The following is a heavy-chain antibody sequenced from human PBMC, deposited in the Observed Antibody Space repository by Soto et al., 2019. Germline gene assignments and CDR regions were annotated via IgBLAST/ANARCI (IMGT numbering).Heavy chain of an antibody. CDR3: ARSQGSSTSLEIYYYYYYGMDV. Sequence: QVQLVQSGAEVKKPGSSVKVSCKASGGTFSSYAISWVRQAPGQGLEWMGGLIPISGTANYAQKFQGRVTITADESTSTAYMELSSLRSEDTAVYYCARSQGSSTSLEIYYYYYYGMDVWCQGTTVTVSS. J-gene: IGHJ6*02. D-gene: IGHD2-2*01. CDR1: GGTFSSYA. V-gene: IGHV1-69*01. CDR2: LIPISGTA.